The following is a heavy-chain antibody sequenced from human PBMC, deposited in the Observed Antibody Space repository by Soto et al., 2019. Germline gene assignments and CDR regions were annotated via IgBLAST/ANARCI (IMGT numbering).Heavy chain of an antibody. D-gene: IGHD3-22*01. J-gene: IGHJ4*02. CDR3: ARSNYYDSSGYYSHFDY. Sequence: VKVSCKASGGTFSSYAISWVRQAPGQGLEWMGGIIPIFGTANYAQKFQGRVTITADESTSTAYMELSSLRSEDTAVYYCARSNYYDSSGYYSHFDYWGQGTLVTSPQ. V-gene: IGHV1-69*13. CDR2: IIPIFGTA. CDR1: GGTFSSYA.